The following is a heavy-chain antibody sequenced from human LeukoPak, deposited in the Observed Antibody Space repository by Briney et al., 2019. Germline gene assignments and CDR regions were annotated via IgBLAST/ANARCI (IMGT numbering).Heavy chain of an antibody. CDR3: ARGIGNSGGDYDY. V-gene: IGHV4-38-2*02. Sequence: PSETLSLTCTVSGYSISSGYYWGWIRQPPGKGLEWIGSIRHSGSTYYNPSLKSRITISVDTSKNQFSLRLSSVTAADTAVYYCARGIGNSGGDYDYWGQGTLVTVSS. CDR2: IRHSGST. J-gene: IGHJ4*02. D-gene: IGHD4-23*01. CDR1: GYSISSGYY.